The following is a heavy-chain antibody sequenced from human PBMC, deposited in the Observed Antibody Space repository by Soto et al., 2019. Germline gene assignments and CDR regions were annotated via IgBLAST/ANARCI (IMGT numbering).Heavy chain of an antibody. D-gene: IGHD6-13*01. Sequence: HPVGSLRLSCAASGFTFSSYAMSWVRQAPGKGLEWVSAISGSGGSTYYADSVKGRFTISRDNSKNTLYLQMNSLRAEDTAVYYCASSGSSWSGYPFDYWGQGTLVTVSS. CDR1: GFTFSSYA. CDR2: ISGSGGST. J-gene: IGHJ4*02. CDR3: ASSGSSWSGYPFDY. V-gene: IGHV3-23*01.